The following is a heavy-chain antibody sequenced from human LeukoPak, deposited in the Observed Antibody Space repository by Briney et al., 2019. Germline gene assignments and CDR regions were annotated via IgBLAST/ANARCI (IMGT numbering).Heavy chain of an antibody. CDR2: IYTSGST. CDR1: GGPISSYY. J-gene: IGHJ5*02. V-gene: IGHV4-4*07. Sequence: SETLSLTCTVSGGPISSYYWSWIRQPAGKGLEWIGRIYTSGSTNYNPSLKSRVTMSVDTSKNQFSLKLSSVTAADTAVYYCARDLYGSGREWFDPWGQGTLVTVSS. D-gene: IGHD3-10*01. CDR3: ARDLYGSGREWFDP.